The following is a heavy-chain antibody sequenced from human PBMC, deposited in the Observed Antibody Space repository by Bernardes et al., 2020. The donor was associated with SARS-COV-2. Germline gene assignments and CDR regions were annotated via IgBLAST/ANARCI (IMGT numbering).Heavy chain of an antibody. J-gene: IGHJ6*02. D-gene: IGHD4-17*01. Sequence: SESLSLTCSDRGVSISSYYWSWIRQRAGKGLEWIGRIYTSGSTNYNPSLKSRVTMSVDTSKNQFSLKLSSVTAADTAVYYCARNGDYAGYYYYGMDVWGQGTTVTVSS. V-gene: IGHV4-4*07. CDR3: ARNGDYAGYYYYGMDV. CDR1: GVSISSYY. CDR2: IYTSGST.